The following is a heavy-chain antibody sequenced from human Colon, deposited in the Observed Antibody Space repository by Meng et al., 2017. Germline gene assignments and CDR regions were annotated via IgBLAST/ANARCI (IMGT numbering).Heavy chain of an antibody. Sequence: ASVKVSCKAAGYTFINYGITWVRQAPGQGLEWMGWISGYSGVTNYAQDLQDRVTITTDASTTTAYLELRSLRSDATAVYYCARYRPAAGTYYFDYWGQGTLVTVSS. V-gene: IGHV1-18*01. D-gene: IGHD6-13*01. CDR3: ARYRPAAGTYYFDY. J-gene: IGHJ4*02. CDR2: ISGYSGVT. CDR1: GYTFINYG.